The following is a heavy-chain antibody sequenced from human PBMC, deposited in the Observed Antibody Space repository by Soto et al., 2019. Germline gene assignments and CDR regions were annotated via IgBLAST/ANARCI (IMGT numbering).Heavy chain of an antibody. D-gene: IGHD3-22*01. CDR3: ARGAYYYDSSGYPTFGY. V-gene: IGHV4-30-2*01. Sequence: PSETLSLTCAVSGGSISSGGYSWSWIRQPPGKGLEWIGYIYHSGSTYYNPSLKSRVTISVDRSKNQFSLKLSSVTAADTAVYYCARGAYYYDSSGYPTFGYWGQGTLVTVSS. CDR1: GGSISSGGYS. J-gene: IGHJ4*02. CDR2: IYHSGST.